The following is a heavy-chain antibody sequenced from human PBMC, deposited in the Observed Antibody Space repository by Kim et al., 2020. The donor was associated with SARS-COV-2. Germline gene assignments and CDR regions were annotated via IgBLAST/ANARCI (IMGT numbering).Heavy chain of an antibody. J-gene: IGHJ5*02. V-gene: IGHV4-38-2*02. CDR1: GYSITGNAY. CDR3: ARRSGAVGAYLYL. Sequence: SETLSLTCTVSGYSITGNAYWTWIRQSPGKGLEWIGKMFPSGSPYYIPSLASRVSMSLDTSKNQFSLKLRSVTAADTAVYFCARRSGAVGAYLYLWGQGTLVTVSS. D-gene: IGHD1-26*01. CDR2: MFPSGSP.